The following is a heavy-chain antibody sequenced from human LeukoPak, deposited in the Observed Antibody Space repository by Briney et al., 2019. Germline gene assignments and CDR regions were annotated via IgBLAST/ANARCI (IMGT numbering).Heavy chain of an antibody. D-gene: IGHD3-10*01. Sequence: GASVKVSCKAFGYTFTTYGISWVRQAPGQGLEWMGWIGPYNGNTNSAQKVQGRVTMTTDTSTSTAYMELRSLRSDDTAVYYCARGHIGVPFDYWGQGTLVTVSS. V-gene: IGHV1-18*01. CDR1: GYTFTTYG. J-gene: IGHJ4*02. CDR2: IGPYNGNT. CDR3: ARGHIGVPFDY.